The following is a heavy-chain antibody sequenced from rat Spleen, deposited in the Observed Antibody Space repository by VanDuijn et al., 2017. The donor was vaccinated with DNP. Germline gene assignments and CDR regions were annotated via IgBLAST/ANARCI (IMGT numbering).Heavy chain of an antibody. CDR3: TTDRSDWFAY. CDR1: GFTFGDYN. CDR2: ISTSGGIT. V-gene: IGHV5S23*01. Sequence: EVQLVESGGGLIQPGRSLKLSCAASGFTFGDYNVAWVRQTPKESLEWVASISTSGGITYYRDSVKGRFTISRDNAKSTLYLQMDSLRSEDTATYYCTTDRSDWFAYWGQGTLVTVSS. J-gene: IGHJ3*01.